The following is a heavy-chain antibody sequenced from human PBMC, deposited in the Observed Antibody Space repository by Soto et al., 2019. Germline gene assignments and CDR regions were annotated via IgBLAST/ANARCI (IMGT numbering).Heavy chain of an antibody. V-gene: IGHV3-53*01. CDR2: IYSGGST. CDR3: HGYGY. CDR1: GFSVTANY. D-gene: IGHD5-12*01. Sequence: EVQVVESGGGLIQPGGSLRLSCEVSGFSVTANYMSWVRQAPGKGLEWVSVIYSGGSTYYIDSVKGRFSISRDISKNTLYLQIDSLKTEDTVVYYCHGYGYWGQGTLVTVSS. J-gene: IGHJ4*02.